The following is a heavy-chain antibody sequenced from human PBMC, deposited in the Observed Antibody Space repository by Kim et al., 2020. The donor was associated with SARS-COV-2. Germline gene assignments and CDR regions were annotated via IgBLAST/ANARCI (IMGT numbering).Heavy chain of an antibody. D-gene: IGHD1-7*01. V-gene: IGHV5-51*01. CDR1: GYSFTSYW. J-gene: IGHJ6*02. CDR3: ARLRAYNWNYGYYYGMDV. CDR2: IYPGDSDT. Sequence: GESLKISCKGSGYSFTSYWIGWVRQMPGKGLEWMGIIYPGDSDTRYSPSFQGQVTISADKSISTAYLQWSSLKASDTAMYYCARLRAYNWNYGYYYGMDVWGQGTTVTVPS.